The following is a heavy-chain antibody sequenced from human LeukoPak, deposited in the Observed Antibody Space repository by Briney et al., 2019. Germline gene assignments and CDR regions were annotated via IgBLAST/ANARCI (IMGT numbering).Heavy chain of an antibody. CDR3: ARDGGWPYYFDY. J-gene: IGHJ4*02. CDR2: IYHSGST. D-gene: IGHD6-19*01. CDR1: GGSISSYY. V-gene: IGHV4-59*01. Sequence: SETLSLTCTVSGGSISSYYWSWIRQPPGKGLEWIGYIYHSGSTNYNPSLKSRVTISVDTSKNQFSLKLSSVAAADTAVYYCARDGGWPYYFDYWGQGTLVTVSS.